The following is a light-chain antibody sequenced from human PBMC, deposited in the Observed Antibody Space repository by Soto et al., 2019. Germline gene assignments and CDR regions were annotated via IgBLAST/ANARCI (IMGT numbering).Light chain of an antibody. Sequence: EIVLTQSPGTLSLSPGEGATLPCRASQGVSSYYLTWYQHKPGQAPRLLIYGTSTRASGVPDRFSGSGSGTDFTLTISRLEPEDFAVYYCQQYGGSPPFTFGPGTKVD. CDR2: GTS. J-gene: IGKJ3*01. CDR1: QGVSSYY. V-gene: IGKV3-20*01. CDR3: QQYGGSPPFT.